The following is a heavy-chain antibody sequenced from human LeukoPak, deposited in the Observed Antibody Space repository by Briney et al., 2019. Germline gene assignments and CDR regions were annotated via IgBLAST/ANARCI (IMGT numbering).Heavy chain of an antibody. Sequence: SQTLSLTCTVSGGSISSGGYYWSWIRQHPGKGLEWIGYIYYSGSTYYNPSLKSRVTISVDTSKNQFSLKLSSVTAADTAVYYCARGPVPDYGDYVDWFDPWGQGTLVTVSS. J-gene: IGHJ5*02. CDR3: ARGPVPDYGDYVDWFDP. CDR2: IYYSGST. CDR1: GGSISSGGYY. D-gene: IGHD4-17*01. V-gene: IGHV4-31*03.